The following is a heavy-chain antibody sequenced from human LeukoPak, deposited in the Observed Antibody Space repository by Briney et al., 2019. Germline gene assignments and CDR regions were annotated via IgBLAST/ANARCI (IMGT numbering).Heavy chain of an antibody. J-gene: IGHJ4*02. CDR1: GGSFSGYY. CDR3: VRVELMGELAY. D-gene: IGHD3-16*01. Sequence: SETLSLTCAVYGGSFSGYYWSWIRQPPGKGLEWIGELNHRGSTNYNPSLKSRVTISVDTSKNQFSLKLSSVTAADTAVYYCVRVELMGELAYWGQGTLVTVSS. CDR2: LNHRGST. V-gene: IGHV4-34*01.